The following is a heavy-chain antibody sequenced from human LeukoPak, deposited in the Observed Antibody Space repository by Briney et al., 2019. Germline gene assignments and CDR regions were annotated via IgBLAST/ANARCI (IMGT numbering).Heavy chain of an antibody. Sequence: ASVKVSCKASGFTFTSSAMQWVRQARGQRLEWIGWIVVGSGNTNYAQKFQERVTITRDMSTSTAYMELSSLRSEDTAVYYCAADLRDYVWGGYRYSDAFDIWGQGTMVTVSS. V-gene: IGHV1-58*02. CDR2: IVVGSGNT. J-gene: IGHJ3*02. CDR3: AADLRDYVWGGYRYSDAFDI. CDR1: GFTFTSSA. D-gene: IGHD3-16*02.